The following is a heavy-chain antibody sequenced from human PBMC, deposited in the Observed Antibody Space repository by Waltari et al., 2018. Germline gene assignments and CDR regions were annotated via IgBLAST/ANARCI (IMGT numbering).Heavy chain of an antibody. CDR3: ARDNLGELSSGVCFDY. V-gene: IGHV1-69*08. Sequence: QVQLVQSGAEVKKPGSSVKVSCKASGGTFSSYAISWVRQAPGQGLEWMGRIIPIFGTANYAQKFQGRVTITADKSTSTAYMELSSLRSENTAVYYCARDNLGELSSGVCFDYWGQGTLVTVSS. J-gene: IGHJ4*02. CDR1: GGTFSSYA. CDR2: IIPIFGTA. D-gene: IGHD3-16*02.